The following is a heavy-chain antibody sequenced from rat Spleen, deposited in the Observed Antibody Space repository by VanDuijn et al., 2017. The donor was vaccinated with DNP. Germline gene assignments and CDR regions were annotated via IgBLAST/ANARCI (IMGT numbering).Heavy chain of an antibody. CDR3: ASTQYSGDVNWFAY. CDR1: GHSITNDYR. D-gene: IGHD1-1*01. V-gene: IGHV3-3*01. Sequence: EVQLQESGPGLVTPSQSLSLTCSVTGHSITNDYRWNWLRKFPGNKLEWMGYINSAGNTNYNPSLKSRISITRDTSKNQFFLQVNSVTTEDTATYYCASTQYSGDVNWFAYWGQGTLVTVSS. CDR2: INSAGNT. J-gene: IGHJ3*01.